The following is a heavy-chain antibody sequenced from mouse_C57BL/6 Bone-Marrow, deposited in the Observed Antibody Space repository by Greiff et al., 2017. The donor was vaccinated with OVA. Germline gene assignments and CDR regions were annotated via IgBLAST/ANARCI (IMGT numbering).Heavy chain of an antibody. V-gene: IGHV1-82*01. CDR3: ARCDGYYVWFAY. CDR2: IYPGDGDT. D-gene: IGHD2-3*01. CDR1: GYAFSSSW. Sequence: VQLQQSGPELVKPGASVKISCKASGYAFSSSWMNWVKQRPGKGLEWIGRIYPGDGDTNYNGKFKGKATLTADKSSSTAYMQLSSLTSEDSAVYFCARCDGYYVWFAYWGQGTLVTVSA. J-gene: IGHJ3*01.